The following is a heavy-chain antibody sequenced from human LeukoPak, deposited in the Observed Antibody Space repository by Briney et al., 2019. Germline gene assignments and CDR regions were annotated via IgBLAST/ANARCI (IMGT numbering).Heavy chain of an antibody. CDR2: IFYSGST. D-gene: IGHD5-12*01. V-gene: IGHV4-39*07. J-gene: IGHJ6*03. CDR1: GGSISTSNYY. CDR3: ARLSGYGLHYYYYMDV. Sequence: SETLSLTRTVSGGSISTSNYYWGWIRQPPGKGLEWIGNIFYSGSTYYSPSLRSRVTISLDTSRNQFSLKMSSVTAADTAVYYCARLSGYGLHYYYYMDVWGKGTTVTVSS.